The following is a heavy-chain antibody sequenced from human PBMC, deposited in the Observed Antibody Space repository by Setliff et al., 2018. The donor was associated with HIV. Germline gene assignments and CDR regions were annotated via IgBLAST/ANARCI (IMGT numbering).Heavy chain of an antibody. CDR3: ARDDSNGNTDAFDI. CDR2: IKQDGSKA. J-gene: IGHJ3*02. D-gene: IGHD5-18*01. Sequence: GGSLRLSCAASGFTFSSYWMSWVRQAPGKGLEWVADIKQDGSKAYYMDSVKGRFTISRDNPKNSLYLQITSLRAEDTAVYYCARDDSNGNTDAFDIWGQGTTVTVSS. V-gene: IGHV3-7*04. CDR1: GFTFSSYW.